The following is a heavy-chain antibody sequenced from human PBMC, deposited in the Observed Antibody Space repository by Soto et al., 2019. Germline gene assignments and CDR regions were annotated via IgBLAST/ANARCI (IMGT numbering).Heavy chain of an antibody. Sequence: NPSETLSLTCAVYGGSFSGYYWSWIRQPPGKGLEWIGEINHSGSTNYNPSLKSRVTISVDTSKNQFSLKLSSVTAADTAVYYCARGKLLRTTTYYYDSSGYLRYYFDYWGQGTLVTVSS. CDR1: GGSFSGYY. CDR3: ARGKLLRTTTYYYDSSGYLRYYFDY. CDR2: INHSGST. J-gene: IGHJ4*02. V-gene: IGHV4-34*01. D-gene: IGHD3-22*01.